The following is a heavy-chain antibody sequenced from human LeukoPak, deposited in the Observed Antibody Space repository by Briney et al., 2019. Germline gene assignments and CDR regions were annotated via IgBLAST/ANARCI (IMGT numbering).Heavy chain of an antibody. Sequence: ASVKVSCKASGYTFTGYYMHWVRQAPGQGLEWMGWINPNSGGTNYAQKFQGRVTITRDTSISAAYMELSRLRSDDTAIDHCAATGQVFRFLEWPRAHMDVWGKGTTVTVSS. D-gene: IGHD3-3*01. CDR1: GYTFTGYY. J-gene: IGHJ6*03. V-gene: IGHV1-2*02. CDR2: INPNSGGT. CDR3: AATGQVFRFLEWPRAHMDV.